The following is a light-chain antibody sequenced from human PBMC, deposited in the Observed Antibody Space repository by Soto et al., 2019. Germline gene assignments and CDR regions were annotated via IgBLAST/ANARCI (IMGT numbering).Light chain of an antibody. V-gene: IGKV1-5*03. CDR1: QSIGRW. J-gene: IGKJ1*01. Sequence: DIQMTQSPSTLSAYVGDRVTITCRASQSIGRWLAWYQQKPGKAPKLLIYEASSLESGVSSRFRGSGSGTEFTLTITSLQPDDCATYYCQQYESYRTFGPGTKVEIK. CDR3: QQYESYRT. CDR2: EAS.